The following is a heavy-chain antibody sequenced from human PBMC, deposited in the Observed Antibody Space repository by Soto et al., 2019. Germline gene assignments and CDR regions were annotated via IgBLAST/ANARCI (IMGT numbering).Heavy chain of an antibody. J-gene: IGHJ5*02. CDR1: GFTFGDYA. V-gene: IGHV3-49*03. D-gene: IGHD6-13*01. Sequence: LRLSCTASGFTFGDYAMSWIRQAPGKGLEWVGFIRSKAYGGTTQYAASVKGRFTISRDDSKNVAYLQMNSLKIEDKAVYYCARDLSSWWNWIDTWGQGTQVTVSS. CDR3: ARDLSSWWNWIDT. CDR2: IRSKAYGGTT.